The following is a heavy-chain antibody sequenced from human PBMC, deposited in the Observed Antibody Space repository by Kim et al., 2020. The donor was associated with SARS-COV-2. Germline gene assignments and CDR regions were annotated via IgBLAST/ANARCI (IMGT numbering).Heavy chain of an antibody. V-gene: IGHV1-69*04. CDR3: ARVSSYYGPFDY. D-gene: IGHD3-10*01. Sequence: NDAQKFQGRVTITAEKTTSTAYMELSSLRSEDTAVYYCARVSSYYGPFDYWGQGTLVTVSS. J-gene: IGHJ4*02.